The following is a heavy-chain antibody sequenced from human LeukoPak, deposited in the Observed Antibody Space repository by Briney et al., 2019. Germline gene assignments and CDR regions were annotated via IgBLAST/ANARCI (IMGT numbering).Heavy chain of an antibody. CDR3: ARGFYDSSGYSNCFDP. V-gene: IGHV4-59*01. D-gene: IGHD3-22*01. CDR1: GDSISSSY. CDR2: IYYTGTT. J-gene: IGHJ5*02. Sequence: SETLSLTCTVSGDSISSSYWSWIRQPPGKTLEWIGYIYYTGTTSYNPSLKSRVTMSIDTSKNQFSLNLNSVTAADTAVYYCARGFYDSSGYSNCFDPWGQGTLATVSS.